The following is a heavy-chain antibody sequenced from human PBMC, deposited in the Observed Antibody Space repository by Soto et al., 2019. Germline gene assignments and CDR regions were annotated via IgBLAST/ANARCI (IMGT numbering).Heavy chain of an antibody. V-gene: IGHV4-59*01. CDR1: GGSISSYY. CDR3: ARDGSGKYWYFDL. D-gene: IGHD3-10*01. CDR2: IYYRGST. Sequence: QVQLQESGPGLVKPSETLSLTCTVSGGSISSYYWSWIRQPPGKGLEWIGYIYYRGSTNYNPSLKSRVTISVDTSKNQFSLKLSSVTAADTAVYYCARDGSGKYWYFDLWGRGTLVTVSS. J-gene: IGHJ2*01.